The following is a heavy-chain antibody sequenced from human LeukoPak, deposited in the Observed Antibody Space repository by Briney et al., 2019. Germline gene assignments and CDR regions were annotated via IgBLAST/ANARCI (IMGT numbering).Heavy chain of an antibody. CDR1: GYSFTNYF. V-gene: IGHV1-46*01. CDR2: INPRDGST. Sequence: ASVNVSCRASGYSFTNYFIHWVQQAPGQGLAWMGMINPRDGSTTYAQRFQGRITMTRDTSTSTVYMQLSSLRSDDTAVYYCARDLDYWGQGTLVTISS. CDR3: ARDLDY. J-gene: IGHJ4*02.